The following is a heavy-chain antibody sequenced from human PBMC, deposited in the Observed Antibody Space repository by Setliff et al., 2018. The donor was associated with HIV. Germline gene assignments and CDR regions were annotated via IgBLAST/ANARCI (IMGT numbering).Heavy chain of an antibody. CDR2: IYYSGNP. D-gene: IGHD6-19*01. CDR3: ARRDSSGWYYFDY. J-gene: IGHJ4*02. CDR1: GGSISSGYYY. V-gene: IGHV4-31*03. Sequence: KASETLSLTCTVSGGSISSGYYYWSWIRQHPGKGLEWIGYIYYSGNPFYNPSLRSRVTISLDTSKNQFSLKLSSVTAADTAVYYCARRDSSGWYYFDYWGQGTLVTVSS.